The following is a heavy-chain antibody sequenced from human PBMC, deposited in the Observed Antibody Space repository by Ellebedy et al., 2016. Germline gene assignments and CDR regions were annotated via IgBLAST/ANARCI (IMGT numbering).Heavy chain of an antibody. CDR2: ISGSGGST. J-gene: IGHJ4*02. D-gene: IGHD6-13*01. V-gene: IGHV3-23*01. CDR3: AKEASDQIAAAGKGYFDY. Sequence: GESLKISXAASGFTFSSYAMSWVRQAPGKGLEWVSAISGSGGSTYYADSVKGRFTISRDNSKNTLYLQMNSLRAEDTAVYYCAKEASDQIAAAGKGYFDYWGQGTLVTVSS. CDR1: GFTFSSYA.